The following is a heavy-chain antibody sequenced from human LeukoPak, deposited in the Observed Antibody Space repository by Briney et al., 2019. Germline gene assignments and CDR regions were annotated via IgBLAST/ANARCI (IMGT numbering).Heavy chain of an antibody. J-gene: IGHJ3*02. V-gene: IGHV3-23*01. CDR2: ISASGGST. CDR1: GFTFSSYA. CDR3: AKDQRPYYYDSSGYSYAFDI. D-gene: IGHD3-22*01. Sequence: GGSLRLSCAASGFTFSSYAMSWVRQAPGKGLEWVSAISASGGSTNYADSVKGRFTISRDNSKNTLYLQMNSLRAEDTAVYYCAKDQRPYYYDSSGYSYAFDIWGQGAMVTVSS.